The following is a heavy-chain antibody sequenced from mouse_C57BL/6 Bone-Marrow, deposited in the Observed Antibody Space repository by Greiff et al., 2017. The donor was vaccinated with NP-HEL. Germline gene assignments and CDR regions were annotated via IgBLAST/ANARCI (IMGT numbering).Heavy chain of an antibody. V-gene: IGHV1-55*01. CDR2: IYPGSGST. J-gene: IGHJ3*01. CDR3: ARKVYDYDDAWFAY. Sequence: QVQLQQPGAELVKPGASVEMSCKASGYTFTSYWITWVKQRPGQGLEWIGDIYPGSGSTNYNEKFKSKATLTVDTSSSTAYMQLSSLTSEDSAVYYCARKVYDYDDAWFAYWGQGTLVTVSA. CDR1: GYTFTSYW. D-gene: IGHD2-4*01.